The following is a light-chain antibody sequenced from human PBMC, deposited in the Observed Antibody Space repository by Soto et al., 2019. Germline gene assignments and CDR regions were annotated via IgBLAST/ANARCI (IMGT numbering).Light chain of an antibody. J-gene: IGKJ1*01. V-gene: IGKV3-11*01. Sequence: IVLTQSPATLSLPPGKRATISCRASQIVNSYLAWSQLNPGQAPRLLIYNASNRATGLPDRFSGSGSGTDFTLPISRLEPEDFAVCYCQQRSNWTFGQGTKGDI. CDR3: QQRSNWT. CDR1: QIVNSY. CDR2: NAS.